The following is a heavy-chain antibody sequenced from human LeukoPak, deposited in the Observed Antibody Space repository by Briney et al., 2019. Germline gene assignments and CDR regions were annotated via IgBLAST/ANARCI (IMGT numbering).Heavy chain of an antibody. D-gene: IGHD4/OR15-4a*01. CDR2: ISSSSSTI. J-gene: IGHJ4*02. V-gene: IGHV3-48*01. CDR3: ARTNYPYHYADY. CDR1: GFTFSSYS. Sequence: GGSLRLSCAASGFTFSSYSMNWVRQAPGKGLEWVSYISSSSSTIYYADSVKGRFTISRDNSKNTLYLQMSSLRAEDTAVYYCARTNYPYHYADYWGQGTLVTVSS.